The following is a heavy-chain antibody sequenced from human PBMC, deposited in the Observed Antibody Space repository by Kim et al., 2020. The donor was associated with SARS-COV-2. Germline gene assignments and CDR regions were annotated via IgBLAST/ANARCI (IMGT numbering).Heavy chain of an antibody. Sequence: SETLSLTCAVYGGSFSGYYWSWIRQPPGKGLEWIGEINHSGSTNYNPSLKSRVTISVDTSKNQFSLKLSSVTAADTAVYYCARGRFAGPFNVWGSYRLDYWGQGTLVTVSS. D-gene: IGHD3-16*02. V-gene: IGHV4-34*01. J-gene: IGHJ4*02. CDR2: INHSGST. CDR1: GGSFSGYY. CDR3: ARGRFAGPFNVWGSYRLDY.